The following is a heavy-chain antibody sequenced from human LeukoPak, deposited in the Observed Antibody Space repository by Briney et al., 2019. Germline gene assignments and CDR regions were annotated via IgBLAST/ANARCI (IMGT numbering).Heavy chain of an antibody. Sequence: GGSLRLSCAASGFTFSSYSMIWVRQAPGKGLEWVSSISSSSSYIYYADSVKGRFTISRDNAKSSLYLQMNSLRAEDTAVYYCAREEHGSGRPFDYWGQGTLVTVSS. CDR3: AREEHGSGRPFDY. CDR2: ISSSSSYI. V-gene: IGHV3-21*01. CDR1: GFTFSSYS. J-gene: IGHJ4*02. D-gene: IGHD3-10*01.